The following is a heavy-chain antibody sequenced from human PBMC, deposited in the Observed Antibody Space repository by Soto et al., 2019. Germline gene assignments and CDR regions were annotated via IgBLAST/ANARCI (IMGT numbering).Heavy chain of an antibody. Sequence: QVRLQESGPGLVKPSETLSLTCTVSGGSISSVGYYWVWIRQPPGKGLEWIGSIYYSGTTDYNPSLTSRVTIPAHTSQNRFSLNLSSVTAADTAVYYCAKRRVVPTARYYYYGLDVWGQGTTVTVS. CDR3: AKRRVVPTARYYYYGLDV. D-gene: IGHD2-2*01. CDR1: GGSISSVGYY. J-gene: IGHJ6*02. V-gene: IGHV4-39*01. CDR2: IYYSGTT.